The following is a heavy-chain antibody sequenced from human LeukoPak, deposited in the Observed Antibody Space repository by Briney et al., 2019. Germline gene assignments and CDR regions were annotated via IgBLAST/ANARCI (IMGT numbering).Heavy chain of an antibody. CDR1: GFTFSSYA. CDR3: AKEEYPMVMYDAFDI. D-gene: IGHD5-18*01. V-gene: IGHV3-23*01. CDR2: ISGSGGST. Sequence: GGSLRLSCAASGFTFSSYAMSWVRRAPGKGLEWVSAISGSGGSTCYADSVKGRFTISRDNSKNTLYLQMNSLRAEDTAVYYCAKEEYPMVMYDAFDIWGQGTMVTVSS. J-gene: IGHJ3*02.